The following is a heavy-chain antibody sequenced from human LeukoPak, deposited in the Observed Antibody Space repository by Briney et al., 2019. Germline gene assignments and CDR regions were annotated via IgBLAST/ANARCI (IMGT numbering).Heavy chain of an antibody. Sequence: SVKVSCKASGGTFSSYAISWVRQAPGQGLEWMGRIIPILGIANYAQKFQGRVTITADKSTSTAYMELSSLRSEDTAVYYCASYKSERRHGYINTADYWGQGTLVTVSS. J-gene: IGHJ4*02. CDR3: ASYKSERRHGYINTADY. D-gene: IGHD5-24*01. CDR2: IIPILGIA. CDR1: GGTFSSYA. V-gene: IGHV1-69*04.